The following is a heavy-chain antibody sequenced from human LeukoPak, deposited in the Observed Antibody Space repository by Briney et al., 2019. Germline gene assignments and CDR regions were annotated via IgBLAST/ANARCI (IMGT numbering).Heavy chain of an antibody. Sequence: VSVKVSCKASGYTFTSYDINWVRQATGQGLEWMGWMNPNSGNTGYAQKFQGRVTMTRNTSISTAYMELSSLRSEDTAVYYCARGPRVEDNWFDPWGQGTLVTVSS. CDR2: MNPNSGNT. CDR1: GYTFTSYD. D-gene: IGHD3-3*01. J-gene: IGHJ5*02. V-gene: IGHV1-8*01. CDR3: ARGPRVEDNWFDP.